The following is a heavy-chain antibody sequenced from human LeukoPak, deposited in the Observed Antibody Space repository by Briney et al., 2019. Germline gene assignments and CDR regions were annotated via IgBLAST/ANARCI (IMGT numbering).Heavy chain of an antibody. CDR1: GGSISSYY. V-gene: IGHV4-4*07. CDR3: ARDLGYGYYFYYYLDV. CDR2: IHASGNT. Sequence: KPSETLSLTCTVSGGSISSYYWTWIRQPAGKGLGYLGRIHASGNTYYNPSLNSRVAISIDTSKNQFSLKVSSVAAADTAVYYCARDLGYGYYFYYYLDVWGKGTTVTVSS. D-gene: IGHD5-18*01. J-gene: IGHJ6*03.